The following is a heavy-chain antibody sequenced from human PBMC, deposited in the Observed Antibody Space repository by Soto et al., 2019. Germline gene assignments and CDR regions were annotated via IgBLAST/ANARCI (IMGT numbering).Heavy chain of an antibody. CDR3: ARSGGHSGTYYGGVAI. D-gene: IGHD1-26*01. J-gene: IGHJ3*02. Sequence: ASVKVSCRASGYIFTSYSITWVRQVPGQGLEWMGWISGYNGKTNHAQTFQGRITMTTDISTNTAYMELRSLRSDDTAVYYCARSGGHSGTYYGGVAIWGQGTMVTVSS. CDR1: GYIFTSYS. CDR2: ISGYNGKT. V-gene: IGHV1-18*01.